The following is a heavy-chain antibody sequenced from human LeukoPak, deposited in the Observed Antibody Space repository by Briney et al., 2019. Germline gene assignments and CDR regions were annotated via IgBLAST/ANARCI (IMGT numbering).Heavy chain of an antibody. CDR2: ISSSSSYI. D-gene: IGHD2-21*02. CDR3: AREGDAGADWYFDL. Sequence: GGSLRLSCAASGFTFSSYEMNWVRQAPGKGLEWVSYISSSSSYIYYADSVKGQFTISRDNAKNSLYLQMNSLRAEDTAVYYCAREGDAGADWYFDLWGRGTLVTVSS. J-gene: IGHJ2*01. V-gene: IGHV3-21*05. CDR1: GFTFSSYE.